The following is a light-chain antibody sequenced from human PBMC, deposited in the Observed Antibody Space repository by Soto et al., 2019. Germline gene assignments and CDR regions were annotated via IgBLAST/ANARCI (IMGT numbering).Light chain of an antibody. J-gene: IGLJ3*02. V-gene: IGLV2-8*01. CDR1: RSDVGAYNY. Sequence: QSALTQPASVSGSPGQSITISCTGTRSDVGAYNYVSWYQQHPGKAPKLIIYEVSKRPSGVPDRFSGSKSGNTASLTVSGLQAEDEADYYCTSYAGSNNLVFAGGTKVTVL. CDR2: EVS. CDR3: TSYAGSNNLV.